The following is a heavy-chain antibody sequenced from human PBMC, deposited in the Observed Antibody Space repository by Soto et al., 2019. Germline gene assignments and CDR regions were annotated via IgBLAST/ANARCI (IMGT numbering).Heavy chain of an antibody. D-gene: IGHD2-15*01. J-gene: IGHJ3*02. CDR2: ISSSGSTI. CDR1: GFTFSDYY. V-gene: IGHV3-11*01. CDR3: ARSYCSGGSCDAFDI. Sequence: GGSLRLSCAASGFTFSDYYMSWIRQAPGKGLEWVSYISSSGSTIYYADSVKGRFTISRDNAKNSLYLQMNSLRAEDTAVYYCARSYCSGGSCDAFDIWGQGTMVTVSS.